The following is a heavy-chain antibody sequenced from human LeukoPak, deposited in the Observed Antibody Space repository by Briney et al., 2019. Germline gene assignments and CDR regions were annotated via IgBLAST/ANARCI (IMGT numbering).Heavy chain of an antibody. J-gene: IGHJ3*02. Sequence: SEPQSLTCTVSGRSISSYYWSWIRQPPGKGLEWIGHIFYSGNTNYNPSLKSRVTISVDTSKSQFSLQLSSVSSVTAADTAVYYCARAHAYGDAFDIWGQGTMVTVSS. D-gene: IGHD4-17*01. V-gene: IGHV4-59*01. CDR3: ARAHAYGDAFDI. CDR2: IFYSGNT. CDR1: GRSISSYY.